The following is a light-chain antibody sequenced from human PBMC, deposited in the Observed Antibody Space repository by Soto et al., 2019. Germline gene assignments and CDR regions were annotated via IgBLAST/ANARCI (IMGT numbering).Light chain of an antibody. CDR2: DTS. J-gene: IGKJ3*01. CDR1: ESVSSA. CDR3: QHRSKCT. Sequence: IVLTQSPAALSWSPGQRATLSCRASESVSSALAWYQQKPGQAPRLLIYDTSNRAPGIPARFSGSGSGTDFTLTISSLEPEDFAFYYCQHRSKCTFGPGTKVDI. V-gene: IGKV3-11*01.